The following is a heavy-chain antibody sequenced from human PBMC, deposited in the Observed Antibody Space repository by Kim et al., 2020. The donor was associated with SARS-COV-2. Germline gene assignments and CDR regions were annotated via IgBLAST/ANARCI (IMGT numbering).Heavy chain of an antibody. CDR3: ARSSVAGFDDAFDI. D-gene: IGHD6-19*01. V-gene: IGHV3-13*01. Sequence: PGSVKGRFTISRENAKNSLYIQMNSLRAGETAVYDCARSSVAGFDDAFDIWGQGTMVTVSS. J-gene: IGHJ3*02.